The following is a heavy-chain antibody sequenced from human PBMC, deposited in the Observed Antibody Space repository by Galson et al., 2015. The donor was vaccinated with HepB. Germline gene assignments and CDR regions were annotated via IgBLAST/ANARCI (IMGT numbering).Heavy chain of an antibody. CDR3: ARPVFSGSPEAFDV. Sequence: LVKPTQTLSLTCTVSGDSISSGGYYWSWIRQHPGKGLEWIGYIYYNGPTYYNPSLQSRVTISVDTSKNQFSLRLTSVTAADTAVYHCARPVFSGSPEAFDVWGQGTMVTVSS. V-gene: IGHV4-31*03. CDR1: GDSISSGGYY. J-gene: IGHJ3*01. D-gene: IGHD2-15*01. CDR2: IYYNGPT.